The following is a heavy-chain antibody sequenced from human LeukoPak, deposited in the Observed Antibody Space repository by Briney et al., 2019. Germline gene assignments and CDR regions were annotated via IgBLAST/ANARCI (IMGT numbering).Heavy chain of an antibody. V-gene: IGHV1-2*02. Sequence: ASVKVSCKASGYTFTGYYMHWVRQAPGQGLEWMGWINPNSGGTNCAQKFQGRVTMTRDTSISTAYMELSRLRSDDTAVYYCARASIAAPLYYYYYMNVWGKGTTVTVSS. D-gene: IGHD6-6*01. J-gene: IGHJ6*03. CDR2: INPNSGGT. CDR1: GYTFTGYY. CDR3: ARASIAAPLYYYYYMNV.